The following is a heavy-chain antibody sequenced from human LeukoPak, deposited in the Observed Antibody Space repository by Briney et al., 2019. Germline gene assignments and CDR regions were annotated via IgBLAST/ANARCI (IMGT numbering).Heavy chain of an antibody. V-gene: IGHV4-4*07. CDR3: ARALNPLPGTYYFDY. CDR2: IYISGST. Sequence: SQTLSPTCTLSGASINSHYCSWIRQPARKGLEWIGRIYISGSTNYNSSLQRRVTMPADTPKNQFTLKLTSVTAAVPAVDYCARALNPLPGTYYFDYWGQGTLVTVSS. J-gene: IGHJ4*02. CDR1: GASINSHY.